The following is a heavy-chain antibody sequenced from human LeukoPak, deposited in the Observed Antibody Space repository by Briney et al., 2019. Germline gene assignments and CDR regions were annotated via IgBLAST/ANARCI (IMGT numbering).Heavy chain of an antibody. CDR3: AADWEDILTFNY. CDR2: INPDSGGT. CDR1: GYTFTGYY. Sequence: ASVKVSCKASGYTFTGYYMHWVRQAPGQGLEWMGWINPDSGGTNYAQKFQGWVTMTRDTSISTAYMELSRLRSDDTAVYYRAADWEDILTFNYWGQGTLVTVSS. V-gene: IGHV1-2*04. J-gene: IGHJ4*02. D-gene: IGHD3-9*01.